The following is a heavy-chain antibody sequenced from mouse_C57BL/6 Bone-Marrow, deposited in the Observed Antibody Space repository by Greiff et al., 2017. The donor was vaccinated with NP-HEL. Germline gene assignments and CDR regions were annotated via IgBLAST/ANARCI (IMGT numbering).Heavy chain of an antibody. CDR1: GYTFTSYW. CDR3: ARGRAIMDY. D-gene: IGHD3-3*01. J-gene: IGHJ4*01. Sequence: QVQLQQPGAELVMPGASVKLSCKASGYTFTSYWMHWVKQRPGQGLEWIGEIDPSDSYTNYNQKLKDKSTLTVDKSSSTAYIQLRSLTSADSAVYYCARGRAIMDYWGQGTSVTVSS. V-gene: IGHV1-69*01. CDR2: IDPSDSYT.